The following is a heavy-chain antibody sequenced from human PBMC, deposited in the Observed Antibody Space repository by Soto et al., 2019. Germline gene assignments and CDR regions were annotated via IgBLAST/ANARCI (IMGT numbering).Heavy chain of an antibody. CDR2: SIPIFGTA. Sequence: SVKVSCKASGGTFSSYAISWVRQAPGQGLEWMGGSIPIFGTANYAQKFQGRVTITADKSTSTAYMELSSLRSEDTAVYYCARDSGTYYYGSGSYHWPFDYWGQGXLVTVPS. D-gene: IGHD3-10*01. J-gene: IGHJ4*02. V-gene: IGHV1-69*06. CDR1: GGTFSSYA. CDR3: ARDSGTYYYGSGSYHWPFDY.